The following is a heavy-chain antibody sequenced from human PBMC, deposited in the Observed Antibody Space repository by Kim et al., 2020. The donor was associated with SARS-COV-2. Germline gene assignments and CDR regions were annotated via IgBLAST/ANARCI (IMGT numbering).Heavy chain of an antibody. D-gene: IGHD1-26*01. CDR1: GYTFTGYY. CDR3: ATLTADSGSQHGGTG. V-gene: IGHV1-2*02. CDR2: INPNSGGT. Sequence: ASVKVSCKASGYTFTGYYMHWVRQAPGQGLEWMGWINPNSGGTNYAQKFQGRVTMTRDTSISTAYMELSRLRSDDTAVYYCATLTADSGSQHGGTGWGQGTLVTVSS. J-gene: IGHJ4*02.